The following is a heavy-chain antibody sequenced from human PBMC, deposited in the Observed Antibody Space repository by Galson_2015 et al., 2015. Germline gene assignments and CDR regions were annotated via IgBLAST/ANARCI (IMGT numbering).Heavy chain of an antibody. D-gene: IGHD6-6*01. CDR2: IYSGGDT. CDR3: ASSSSSYSSSSATDY. V-gene: IGHV3-53*01. Sequence: SLRLSCAVSGFTVSSNYMNWVRQAPGKGLEWVSVIYSGGDTYYADSVKGRFTISRDNSKNSLFLQMNSLRAEDTAVYYCASSSSSYSSSSATDYWGQGTLVTVSS. J-gene: IGHJ4*02. CDR1: GFTVSSNY.